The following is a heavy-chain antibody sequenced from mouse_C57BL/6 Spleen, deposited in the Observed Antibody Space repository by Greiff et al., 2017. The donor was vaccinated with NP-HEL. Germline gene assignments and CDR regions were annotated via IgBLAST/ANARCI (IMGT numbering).Heavy chain of an antibody. J-gene: IGHJ2*01. CDR1: GFSLTSYG. Sequence: VQGVESGPGLVQPSQSLSITCTVSGFSLTSYGVHWVRQSPGKGLEWLGVIWSGGSTDYNAAFISRLSTSKDNSKIQVCFKMNSLQADDTAIYYCARTQTGTNFDYWGQGTTLTVSS. D-gene: IGHD4-1*01. CDR3: ARTQTGTNFDY. V-gene: IGHV2-2*01. CDR2: IWSGGST.